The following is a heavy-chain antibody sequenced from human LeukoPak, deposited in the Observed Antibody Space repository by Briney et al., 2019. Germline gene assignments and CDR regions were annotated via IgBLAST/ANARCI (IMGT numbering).Heavy chain of an antibody. D-gene: IGHD2-15*01. CDR2: INSGGDAT. CDR1: GFTFSSYW. J-gene: IGHJ3*02. Sequence: GGSLRLSCAASGFTFSSYWMSWVRQAPGKGLEWISYINSGGDATHYVDSVKGRFTISRDNAKNSLYLQMNSLRAEDTAVYYCAKLGYCSGGSCYSPDAFDIWGQGTMVTVSS. CDR3: AKLGYCSGGSCYSPDAFDI. V-gene: IGHV3-48*04.